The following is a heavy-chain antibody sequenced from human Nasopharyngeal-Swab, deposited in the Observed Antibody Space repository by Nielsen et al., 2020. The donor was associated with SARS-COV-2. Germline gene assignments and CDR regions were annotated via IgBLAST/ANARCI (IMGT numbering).Heavy chain of an antibody. V-gene: IGHV3-30-3*01. CDR2: ISYDGSNK. CDR3: ARVYDSSGYYLGGGYYYGMDV. Sequence: WIRQPPGKGLEWVAVISYDGSNKYYADSVKGRFTISRDNSKNTLYLQMNGLRAEDTAVYYCARVYDSSGYYLGGGYYYGMDVWGQGTTVTVSS. J-gene: IGHJ6*02. D-gene: IGHD3-22*01.